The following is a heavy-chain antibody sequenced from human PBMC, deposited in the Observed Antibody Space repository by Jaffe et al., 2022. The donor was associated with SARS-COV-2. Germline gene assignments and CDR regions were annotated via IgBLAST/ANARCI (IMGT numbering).Heavy chain of an antibody. CDR2: MSYSGSA. CDR1: GGSISRSSYY. Sequence: QVQLQESGPGLVKPSETLSLTCSVSGGSISRSSYYWGWIRQPPGEGLEWIGSMSYSGSAYYNPSLKSRVTISVDTSKNQFSLKLSSVTAADTAVYYCALVVVTATKSSFDCWGQGTLVTVSS. V-gene: IGHV4-39*01. CDR3: ALVVVTATKSSFDC. J-gene: IGHJ4*02. D-gene: IGHD2-21*02.